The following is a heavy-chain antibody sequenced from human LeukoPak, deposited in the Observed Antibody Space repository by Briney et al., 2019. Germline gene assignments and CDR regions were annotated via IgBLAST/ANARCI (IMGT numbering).Heavy chain of an antibody. CDR1: GDTINHYH. V-gene: IGHV4-4*07. CDR3: AREESSRDDSGGYHY. Sequence: SETLSLTCTVSGDTINHYHWNRIRQTAGKGLEWIGRIHMSGSTNYNPSLWSGVAISMDNSKNQFSLKVNSVTAADTGVYYCAREESSRDDSGGYHYWGQGTLVTVSS. J-gene: IGHJ4*02. CDR2: IHMSGST. D-gene: IGHD3-22*01.